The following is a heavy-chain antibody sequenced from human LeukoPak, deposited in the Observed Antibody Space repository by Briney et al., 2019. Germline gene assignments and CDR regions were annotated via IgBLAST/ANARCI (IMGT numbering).Heavy chain of an antibody. CDR2: IYYTGST. CDR3: ARHSKQQLVYYFDY. J-gene: IGHJ4*02. Sequence: PSETLSLTCSVSGGSTSGYFWTWIRQPPGKGLEWIGYIYYTGSTNYNPSLKSRVTISVDTSKTQFSLKLSSVTAADTAVYYCARHSKQQLVYYFDYWGQGTLVTVSS. D-gene: IGHD6-13*01. CDR1: GGSTSGYF. V-gene: IGHV4-59*08.